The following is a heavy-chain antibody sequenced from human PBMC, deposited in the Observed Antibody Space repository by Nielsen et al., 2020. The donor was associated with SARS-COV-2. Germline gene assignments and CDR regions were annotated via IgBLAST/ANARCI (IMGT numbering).Heavy chain of an antibody. CDR2: IDYTGSP. J-gene: IGHJ4*01. D-gene: IGHD1-26*01. V-gene: IGHV4-61*01. CDR1: GASVSTNPFY. Sequence: SETLSLTCTVSGASVSTNPFYWSWIRQPPERGLEWIGYIDYTGSPTYNPSLKSRVSISVDTSTDQFSLRLNSVTAADTAVYYCATSLTDPSSFDYWGQGTLVTVSS. CDR3: ATSLTDPSSFDY.